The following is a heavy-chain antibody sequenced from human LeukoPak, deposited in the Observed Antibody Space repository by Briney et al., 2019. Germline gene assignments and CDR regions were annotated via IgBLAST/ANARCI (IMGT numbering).Heavy chain of an antibody. CDR3: ARSLLWFGPDFDY. CDR2: ISYDGSNK. CDR1: GFTFSSYA. V-gene: IGHV3-30*04. Sequence: GGSLRLSCAASGFTFSSYAMHWVRQAPGKGLEWVAVISYDGSNKYYADSVKGRFTISRDNSKNTLYLQMNSLRAEDTAVYYCARSLLWFGPDFDYWGQGTLVTVSS. D-gene: IGHD3-10*01. J-gene: IGHJ4*02.